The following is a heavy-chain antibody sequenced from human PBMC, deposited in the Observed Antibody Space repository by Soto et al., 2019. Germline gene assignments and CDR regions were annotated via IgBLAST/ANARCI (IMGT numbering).Heavy chain of an antibody. CDR2: ISIGGTHT. J-gene: IGHJ4*02. CDR3: AKWSGYGDL. Sequence: EVQLLESGGGLVQPGGSLRLSCAVSGFTFSSYSFTWVRQAPGKGLQWVSGISIGGTHTFYADSVKGRFTISRDNSKNTVYLQMHSLRAEDTAVYYCAKWSGYGDLWGQGTLVIVSS. D-gene: IGHD5-12*01. V-gene: IGHV3-23*01. CDR1: GFTFSSYS.